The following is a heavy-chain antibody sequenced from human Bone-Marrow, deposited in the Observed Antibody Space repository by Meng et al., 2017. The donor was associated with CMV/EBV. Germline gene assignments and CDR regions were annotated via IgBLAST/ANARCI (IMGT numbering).Heavy chain of an antibody. D-gene: IGHD2-2*02. CDR3: ARGCDIVVVPAAIEGYYYYGMDV. V-gene: IGHV1-2*02. CDR2: INPNSGGT. J-gene: IGHJ6*02. Sequence: ASVKVSCKASGYTFTGYYMHWVRQAPGQGLEWMGWINPNSGGTNYAQKFQGRVTMTGDTSISTAYMELSRLRSDDTAVYYCARGCDIVVVPAAIEGYYYYGMDVWGQGTMVTVSS. CDR1: GYTFTGYY.